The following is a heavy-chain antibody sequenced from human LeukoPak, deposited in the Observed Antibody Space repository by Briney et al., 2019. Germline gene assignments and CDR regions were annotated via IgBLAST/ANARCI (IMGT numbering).Heavy chain of an antibody. V-gene: IGHV3-30-3*01. J-gene: IGHJ4*02. CDR2: ISYDGSNK. CDR1: RFTFSSYA. D-gene: IGHD3-10*01. Sequence: QSGGSLRLSCAASRFTFSSYAMHWVRQAPGKGLEWVAVISYDGSNKYYADSVKGRFTISRDNSKNTLYLQMNSLRPEDTAVYYCARERDQIGSFDYWGQGTLVTVSS. CDR3: ARERDQIGSFDY.